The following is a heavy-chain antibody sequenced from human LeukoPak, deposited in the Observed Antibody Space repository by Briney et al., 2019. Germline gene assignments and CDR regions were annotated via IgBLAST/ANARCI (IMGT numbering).Heavy chain of an antibody. Sequence: KPSETLSLTCAVYGGSFSGYYWSWIRQPPGKGLEWIGEINHSGSTNYNPSLKSRVTISVDTSKNQFSLKLGSVTAADTAVYYCARDNIDAFDIWGQGTMVTVSS. CDR1: GGSFSGYY. D-gene: IGHD2/OR15-2a*01. CDR2: INHSGST. V-gene: IGHV4-34*01. J-gene: IGHJ3*02. CDR3: ARDNIDAFDI.